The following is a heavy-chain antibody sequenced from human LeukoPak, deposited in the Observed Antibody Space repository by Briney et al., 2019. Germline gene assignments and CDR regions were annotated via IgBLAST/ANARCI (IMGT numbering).Heavy chain of an antibody. D-gene: IGHD3-10*01. J-gene: IGHJ4*02. CDR1: GFTFSSYG. CDR2: IRYDGSSK. CDR3: AKDQYYYGSGSRRGYYFDY. V-gene: IGHV3-30*02. Sequence: AGSLRLSCAASGFTFSSYGMHWVRQAPGKGLEWVAFIRYDGSSKYYADFVKGRFTISRDNSKNTLYLQMNSLRAEDTAVHYCAKDQYYYGSGSRRGYYFDYWGQGTLVTVSS.